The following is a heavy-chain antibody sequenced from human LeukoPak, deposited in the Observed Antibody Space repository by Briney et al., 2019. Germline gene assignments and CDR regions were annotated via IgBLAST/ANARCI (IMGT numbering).Heavy chain of an antibody. CDR1: GFTFSSYS. CDR2: ITASGTAM. D-gene: IGHD3-22*01. J-gene: IGHJ4*02. V-gene: IGHV3-48*01. Sequence: GGSLRLSCAASGFTFSSYSMNWVRQAPGKGLEWVSHITASGTAMFYADSVKGRFTISRDNAKNSLYLQMNSLRVEDTAVYYCVRSAFHAGSGNYYDYWGQGTLVTVSS. CDR3: VRSAFHAGSGNYYDY.